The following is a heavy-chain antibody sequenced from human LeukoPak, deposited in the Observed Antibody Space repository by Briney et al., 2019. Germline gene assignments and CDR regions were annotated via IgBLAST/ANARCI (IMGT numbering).Heavy chain of an antibody. D-gene: IGHD1-1*01. CDR1: GGSISSSNW. CDR3: ARARPNWNPPDY. V-gene: IGHV4-61*01. J-gene: IGHJ4*02. Sequence: NPSGTLSLTCAVSGGSISSSNWWSWIRQSPGKGLEWIGYIYGSGSTSYNPSLKSRVTISEDTSKNQFSLKLNPVTAADTAVYFCARARPNWNPPDYWGQGTLVTVSS. CDR2: IYGSGST.